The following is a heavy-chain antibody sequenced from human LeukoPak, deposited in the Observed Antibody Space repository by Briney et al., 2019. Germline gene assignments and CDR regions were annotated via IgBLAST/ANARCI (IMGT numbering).Heavy chain of an antibody. V-gene: IGHV3-74*01. CDR3: ARDRSYSGYFDS. J-gene: IGHJ4*02. Sequence: GGSLRLSCAGSGFNFDSSWMHWVRHGPGEGLVWVSRINSDGSSTTYADSVKGRFTISRDNAKNTLYLQMNSLRAEDTAVYYCARDRSYSGYFDSWGQGALVTVSS. D-gene: IGHD1-26*01. CDR2: INSDGSST. CDR1: GFNFDSSW.